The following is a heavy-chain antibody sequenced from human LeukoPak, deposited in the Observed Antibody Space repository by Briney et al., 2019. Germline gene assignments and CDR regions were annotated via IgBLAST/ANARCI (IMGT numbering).Heavy chain of an antibody. CDR3: ASAPTFSGWFDY. D-gene: IGHD6-19*01. CDR2: ISSSSSYI. J-gene: IGHJ4*02. V-gene: IGHV3-21*01. Sequence: GGSLRLSCAASGFTFSSYNMNWVRQAPGKGLEWVSSISSSSSYIYYADSVKGRFTISRDNAKNSLYRQMNSLRVEDTAVYYCASAPTFSGWFDYWGQGTLVTVSS. CDR1: GFTFSSYN.